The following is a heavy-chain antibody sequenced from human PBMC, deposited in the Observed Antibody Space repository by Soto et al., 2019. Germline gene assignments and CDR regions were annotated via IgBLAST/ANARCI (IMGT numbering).Heavy chain of an antibody. Sequence: QVHLVQSGAEVKKPGASVKVSCKASGYTFTSYGITWVRQAPGQGLEWMGWLRAHNGNTAYPQKLQGRVIVTRDTSTSTAYMELRSLRSDDTAVYYCARGRCGDYWGQGALVTVSS. J-gene: IGHJ4*02. CDR1: GYTFTSYG. CDR3: ARGRCGDY. V-gene: IGHV1-18*01. CDR2: LRAHNGNT.